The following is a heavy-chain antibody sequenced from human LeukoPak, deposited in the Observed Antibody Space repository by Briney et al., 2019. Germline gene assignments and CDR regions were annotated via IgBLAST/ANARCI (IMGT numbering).Heavy chain of an antibody. CDR3: AIPYPSIAVAVKGYFDY. CDR2: ISGSGGST. D-gene: IGHD6-19*01. CDR1: GFTFSSYA. Sequence: GGSLRLSCAASGFTFSSYAMSWVRQAPGKGLEWVSAISGSGGSTYYADSVKGRFTISRDNSKNTLYLQMNSLRAEDTAVYYCAIPYPSIAVAVKGYFDYWGQGTLVTVSS. V-gene: IGHV3-23*01. J-gene: IGHJ4*02.